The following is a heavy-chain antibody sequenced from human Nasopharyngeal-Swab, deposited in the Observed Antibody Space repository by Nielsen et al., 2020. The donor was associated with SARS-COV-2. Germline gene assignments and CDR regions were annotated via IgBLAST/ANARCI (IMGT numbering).Heavy chain of an antibody. CDR2: IIPIFGTA. D-gene: IGHD6-6*01. CDR1: GATFRSYA. V-gene: IGHV1-69*13. Sequence: SVQVSCKASGATFRSYAISWVRQAPGQGLEWMGGIIPIFGTANYAQKFQGRVTITADESTSTAYMELSSLRSEDTAVYYCARDTSRIAAHYWGQGTLVTVSS. CDR3: ARDTSRIAAHY. J-gene: IGHJ4*02.